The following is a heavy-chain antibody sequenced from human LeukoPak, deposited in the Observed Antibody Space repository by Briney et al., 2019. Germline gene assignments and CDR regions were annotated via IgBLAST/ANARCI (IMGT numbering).Heavy chain of an antibody. J-gene: IGHJ4*02. CDR2: IIPIFGTA. D-gene: IGHD6-13*01. V-gene: IGHV1-69*13. CDR1: GGTFSSYA. Sequence: GASVKVSCKASGGTFSSYAISWVRQAPGQGLEWMGGIIPIFGTANYAQKFQGRVTITADESTSTAYMELSSLRSEDTAVYYCARDFSGWYERPHTGFDYWGQGTLVTVSS. CDR3: ARDFSGWYERPHTGFDY.